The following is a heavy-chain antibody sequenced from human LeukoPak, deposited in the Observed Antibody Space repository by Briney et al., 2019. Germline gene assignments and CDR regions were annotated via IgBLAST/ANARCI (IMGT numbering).Heavy chain of an antibody. CDR1: GGSISSYY. V-gene: IGHV4-4*07. J-gene: IGHJ3*02. CDR3: ARGGYCSSTSCYGDAFDI. Sequence: PSETLSLTCTVSGGSISSYYWSWIRQPAGKGLEWIGHIYTSGSTNYNPSLKSRVTMSVDTSKNQFSLKLSSVTAADTAVYYCARGGYCSSTSCYGDAFDIWGQGTMVTVSS. CDR2: IYTSGST. D-gene: IGHD2-2*01.